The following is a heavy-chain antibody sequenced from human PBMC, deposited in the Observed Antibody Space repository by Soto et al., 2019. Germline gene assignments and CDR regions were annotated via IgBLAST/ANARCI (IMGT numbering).Heavy chain of an antibody. J-gene: IGHJ6*02. CDR3: ARDGVYCSGGSCYTNGYYYYGMDV. CDR1: GYTFTSYG. CDR2: ISAYNGNT. Sequence: QVQLVQSGAEVKKPGASVKVSCKASGYTFTSYGISWVRQAPGQGLEWMGWISAYNGNTNYAQKLQGRVTMTTDTATSTAYMELRSLRSDDTAVYYCARDGVYCSGGSCYTNGYYYYGMDVWGQGTTVTVSS. D-gene: IGHD2-15*01. V-gene: IGHV1-18*01.